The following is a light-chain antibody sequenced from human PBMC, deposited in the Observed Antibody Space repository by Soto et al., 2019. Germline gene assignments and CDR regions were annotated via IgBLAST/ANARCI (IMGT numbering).Light chain of an antibody. J-gene: IGKJ3*01. CDR1: QSVSSSS. V-gene: IGKV3-20*01. CDR2: GAS. CDR3: VQHYSYPLT. Sequence: EIVLTQSPGTLSLSPGETATLSCRASQSVSSSSLAWYQQKPGQAPRLLIYGASSRATGIPDRFSGSGSGTEFTLTVSILQPEDFATYYCVQHYSYPLTFGVGTKVDIK.